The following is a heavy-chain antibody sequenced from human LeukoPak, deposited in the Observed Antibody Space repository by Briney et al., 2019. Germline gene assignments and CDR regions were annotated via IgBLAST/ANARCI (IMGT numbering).Heavy chain of an antibody. V-gene: IGHV1-46*01. CDR3: ARDNGGRAMAYYYYYYMDV. J-gene: IGHJ6*03. CDR1: GYTFTGYY. CDR2: INPSGGST. D-gene: IGHD2-15*01. Sequence: GASVKVSCKASGYTFTGYYMHWVRQAPGQGLEWMGWINPSGGSTSYAQKFQGRVTMTRDMSTSTVYMELSSLRSEDTAVYYCARDNGGRAMAYYYYYYMDVWGKGTTVTISS.